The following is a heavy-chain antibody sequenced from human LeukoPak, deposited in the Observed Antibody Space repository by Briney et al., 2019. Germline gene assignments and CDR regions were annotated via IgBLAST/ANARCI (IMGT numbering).Heavy chain of an antibody. V-gene: IGHV4-61*02. CDR2: IYTSGST. CDR1: GGSISSGSYY. D-gene: IGHD6-13*01. Sequence: SETLSLTCTVSGGSISSGSYYWSWIRQPAGKGLEWIGRIYTSGSTNYNPSLKSRVTISVDTSKNQFSLKLSSVTAADTAVYYCARDSSSWRNWFDPWGQGTLVTVSS. J-gene: IGHJ5*02. CDR3: ARDSSSWRNWFDP.